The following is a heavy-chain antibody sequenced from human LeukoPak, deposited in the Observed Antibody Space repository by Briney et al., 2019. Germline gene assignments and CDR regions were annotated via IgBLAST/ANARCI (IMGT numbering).Heavy chain of an antibody. J-gene: IGHJ3*02. D-gene: IGHD3-9*01. CDR2: IIPILGIA. CDR1: GGTFSSYA. V-gene: IGHV1-69*04. CDR3: ARGARYFDWSHDAFDI. Sequence: GASVKVSCKASGGTFSSYAISWVRQAPGQGLEWMGRIIPILGIANYAQKFQGRVTITADKSTSTAYMELSSLRSEDTAVYYCARGARYFDWSHDAFDIWGQGTVVTVSS.